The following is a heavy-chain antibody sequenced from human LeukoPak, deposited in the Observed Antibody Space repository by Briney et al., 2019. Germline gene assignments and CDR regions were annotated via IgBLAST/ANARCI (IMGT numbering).Heavy chain of an antibody. V-gene: IGHV4-59*11. D-gene: IGHD3-22*01. CDR1: GGSFTTHY. CDR2: ISYIGST. CDR3: ASDSISMNAFDA. J-gene: IGHJ3*01. Sequence: SETLSLTCTVSGGSFTTHYWSWIRQPPGKGLEWIGYISYIGSTNYNPSLKSRVTISIDASKNEVSLMLTSVTAADTAVYYCASDSISMNAFDAWGQGTMVTVSS.